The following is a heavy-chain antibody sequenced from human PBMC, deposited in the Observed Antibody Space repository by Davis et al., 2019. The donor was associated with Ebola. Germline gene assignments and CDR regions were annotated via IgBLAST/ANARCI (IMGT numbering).Heavy chain of an antibody. V-gene: IGHV5-51*01. Sequence: GESLKISCKGSGYSFSNYWIGWVRQMPGRGLEWMGIIYPGDSDTIYSPSFQGQVTISADKSISTAYLQWSSLKAADTAMYYCARPHGSGWYGDFYFDYWGQGTPVTVSS. J-gene: IGHJ4*02. D-gene: IGHD6-19*01. CDR3: ARPHGSGWYGDFYFDY. CDR1: GYSFSNYW. CDR2: IYPGDSDT.